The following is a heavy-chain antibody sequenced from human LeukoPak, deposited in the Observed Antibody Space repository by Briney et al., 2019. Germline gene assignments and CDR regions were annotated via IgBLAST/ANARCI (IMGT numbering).Heavy chain of an antibody. Sequence: GSLRLSCAASGFIFGSYSMNWVRQAPGKGLEWIGSIYYSGSTYYNPSLKSRVTIFRDTSKNQFSLNLNSVTAADTAVYYCARPRQGTLSYVDSWGQGTLVTVSS. J-gene: IGHJ4*02. CDR1: GFIFGSYSMN. D-gene: IGHD2/OR15-2a*01. CDR3: ARPRQGTLSYVDS. V-gene: IGHV4-39*01. CDR2: IYYSGST.